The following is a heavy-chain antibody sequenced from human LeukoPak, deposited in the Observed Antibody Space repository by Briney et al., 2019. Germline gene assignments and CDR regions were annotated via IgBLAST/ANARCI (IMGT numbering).Heavy chain of an antibody. J-gene: IGHJ6*03. D-gene: IGHD3-22*01. CDR1: GYSFSSHW. CDR3: ARHVYRFGTMIEDYYYMDV. Sequence: GESLKISCKGSGYSFSSHWIAWVRQVPGKGLEWMGIIYPGDSDTRYSPSFQGQVTISADKSISTAYLQWSSLKASDTAMYYCARHVYRFGTMIEDYYYMDVWGKGTTVTVSS. V-gene: IGHV5-51*01. CDR2: IYPGDSDT.